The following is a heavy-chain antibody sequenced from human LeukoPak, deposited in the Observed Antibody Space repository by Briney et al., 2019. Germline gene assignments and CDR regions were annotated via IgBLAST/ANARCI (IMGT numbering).Heavy chain of an antibody. J-gene: IGHJ4*02. CDR1: GFTFSSYW. CDR3: ARVATYYDSSGYNSGYFDY. Sequence: PRGSLRLSCAASGFTFSSYWMHWVRQAPGKGLVWVSRINTDGSSTTYADSVKGRFTISRDNAKNTLYLQMNSLRAEDTAVYYCARVATYYDSSGYNSGYFDYWGQGTLVTVSS. V-gene: IGHV3-74*01. D-gene: IGHD3-22*01. CDR2: INTDGSST.